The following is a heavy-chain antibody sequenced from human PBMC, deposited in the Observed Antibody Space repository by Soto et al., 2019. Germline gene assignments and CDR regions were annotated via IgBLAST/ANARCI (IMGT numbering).Heavy chain of an antibody. CDR3: ARDRGRNGMDV. D-gene: IGHD5-12*01. CDR2: IYSGGST. J-gene: IGHJ6*02. V-gene: IGHV3-53*01. CDR1: GFTVSSNY. Sequence: CAASGFTVSSNYMSWVRQAPGKGLEWVSVIYSGGSTYYADSVKGRFTISRDNSKNTLYLQMNSLRAEDTAVYYCARDRGRNGMDVWGQGTTVTVSS.